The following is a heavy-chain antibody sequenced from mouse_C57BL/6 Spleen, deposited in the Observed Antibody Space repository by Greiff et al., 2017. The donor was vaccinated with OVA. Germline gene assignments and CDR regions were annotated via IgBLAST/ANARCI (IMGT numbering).Heavy chain of an antibody. D-gene: IGHD2-4*01. CDR3: ARSRGDYDWYFDV. Sequence: QVQLQQPGAELVKPGASVKMSCKASGYTFTSYWLTWVKQRPGQGLEWIGDIYPGSGSTNYNEKFKSKATLTVDTSSSTAYMQLSSLTSEDSAVYYCARSRGDYDWYFDVWGTGTTVTVSS. V-gene: IGHV1-55*01. CDR2: IYPGSGST. J-gene: IGHJ1*03. CDR1: GYTFTSYW.